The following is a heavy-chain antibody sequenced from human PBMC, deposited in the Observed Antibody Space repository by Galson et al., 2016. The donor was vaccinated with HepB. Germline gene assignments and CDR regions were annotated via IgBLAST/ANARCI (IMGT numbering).Heavy chain of an antibody. D-gene: IGHD6-19*01. CDR2: SYYSGST. CDR3: ARLSAPAGNY. V-gene: IGHV4-39*01. CDR1: GGSVSSSSYY. J-gene: IGHJ4*02. Sequence: ETLSLTCTVSGGSVSSSSYYWGWIRQPPGKGLEWVGSSYYSGSTYYNPSLKSRVTISVDMSKNQFYLKVSSVTAADTAVYYCARLSAPAGNYWGQGTLVTVSS.